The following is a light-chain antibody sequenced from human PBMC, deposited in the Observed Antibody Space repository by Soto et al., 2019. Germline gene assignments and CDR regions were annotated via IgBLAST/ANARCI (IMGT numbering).Light chain of an antibody. Sequence: DIQMTQSPSSLSASVGDRVTITCQASQDISNHLNWYQQKPGKAPNLLIHSASTLRSGVPSRFSGSGSGTDFSLTISSLQPEDFASYHCQQSFTIPYTFGQGTNVAIK. V-gene: IGKV1-39*01. CDR1: QDISNH. CDR2: SAS. CDR3: QQSFTIPYT. J-gene: IGKJ2*01.